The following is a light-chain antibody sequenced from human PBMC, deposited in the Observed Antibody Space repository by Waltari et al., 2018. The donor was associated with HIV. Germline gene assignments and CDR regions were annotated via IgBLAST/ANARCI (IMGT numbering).Light chain of an antibody. CDR2: EVS. CDR1: SSDVGGYKY. CDR3: SSFTSSSTVV. Sequence: QSALTQPASVSGSPGQSITISCTGTSSDVGGYKYVSWYQQHPGKAPKLMMYEVSNRPSGVSNRFSGSKSGNTASLTISVLQAEDEANYYCSSFTSSSTVVFGGGTKLTVL. V-gene: IGLV2-14*01. J-gene: IGLJ2*01.